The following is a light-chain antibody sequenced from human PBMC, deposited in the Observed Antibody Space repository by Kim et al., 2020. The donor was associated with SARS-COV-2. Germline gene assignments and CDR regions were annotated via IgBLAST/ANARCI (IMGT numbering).Light chain of an antibody. V-gene: IGKV4-1*01. Sequence: MATIKCKSTQRLFSTYNNKKFLAWFQQKPGQPPKLLMYCASARESGVPDRFSASGSGTHFTLTISSLQAKDVALYYCQQYYKAPLTFGGGTKLEI. J-gene: IGKJ4*01. CDR3: QQYYKAPLT. CDR1: QRLFSTYNNKKF. CDR2: CAS.